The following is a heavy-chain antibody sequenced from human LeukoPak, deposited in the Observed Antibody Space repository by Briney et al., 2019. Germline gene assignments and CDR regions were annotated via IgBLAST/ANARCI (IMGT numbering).Heavy chain of an antibody. CDR1: GGSISSGGYY. CDR2: IYYSGST. V-gene: IGHV4-31*03. CDR3: ARSSSYYYYGMDV. Sequence: SETLSLTCTVSGGSISSGGYYWSWIRQHPGKGLEWIGYIYYSGSTYYNPSLKSRVTISVDTSKNQFSPKLSSVTAADTAVYYCARSSSYYYYGMDVWGQGTTVTVSS. J-gene: IGHJ6*02.